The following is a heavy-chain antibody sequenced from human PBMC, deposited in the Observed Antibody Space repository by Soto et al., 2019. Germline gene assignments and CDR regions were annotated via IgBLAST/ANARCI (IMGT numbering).Heavy chain of an antibody. CDR1: GDTFNFYS. CDR2: VNPIVSMS. Sequence: VQLVQSGAEVKRPGSSVKVSCKASGDTFNFYSINWVRQAPGLGLEWMGRVNPIVSMSNYAQKFQGRVTRTADKSKSTAYMELSSLSSEDTAIYYCASSYGSGSRAFDYWGQGALVTVSS. V-gene: IGHV1-69*02. D-gene: IGHD3-10*01. J-gene: IGHJ4*02. CDR3: ASSYGSGSRAFDY.